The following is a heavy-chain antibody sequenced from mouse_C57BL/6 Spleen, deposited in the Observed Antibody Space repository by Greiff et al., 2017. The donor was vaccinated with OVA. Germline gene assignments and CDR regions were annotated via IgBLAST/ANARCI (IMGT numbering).Heavy chain of an antibody. Sequence: QVQLQQPGAELVRPGTSVKLSCKASGYTFTSYWMHWVKQRPGQGLEWIGVIDPSDSYTNYNQKFKGKATLTVDTSSSTAYMQLSSLTSEDSAVYYCARRDGYDFYAMDDWGKGTSVTVST. CDR2: IDPSDSYT. CDR3: ARRDGYDFYAMDD. V-gene: IGHV1-59*01. J-gene: IGHJ4*01. D-gene: IGHD2-2*01. CDR1: GYTFTSYW.